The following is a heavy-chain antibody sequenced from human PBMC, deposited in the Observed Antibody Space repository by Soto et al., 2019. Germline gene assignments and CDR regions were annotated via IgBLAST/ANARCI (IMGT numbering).Heavy chain of an antibody. CDR1: GFTFSSYG. CDR3: ARALDYGDYFSEHWFDP. Sequence: QVQLVESGGGVVQPGRSLRLSCAASGFTFSSYGMHWVRQAPGKGLEWVAVIWYDGSNKYYADSVKGRFTISRDNSKNTLYLQMNSLRAEDTAVYYCARALDYGDYFSEHWFDPWGQGTLVTVSS. CDR2: IWYDGSNK. V-gene: IGHV3-33*01. D-gene: IGHD4-17*01. J-gene: IGHJ5*02.